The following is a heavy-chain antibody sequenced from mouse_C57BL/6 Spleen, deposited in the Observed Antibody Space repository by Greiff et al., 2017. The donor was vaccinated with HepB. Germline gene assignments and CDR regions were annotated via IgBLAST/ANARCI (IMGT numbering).Heavy chain of an antibody. V-gene: IGHV1-61*01. D-gene: IGHD2-4*01. CDR2: IYPSDSET. Sequence: VQLQQPGAELVRPGSSVKLSCKASGYTFTSYWMDWVKQRPGQGLEWIGNIYPSDSETHYNQKFKDKATLTVDKSSSTAYMQLCSLTSEDSAVYYCARKGYDYGAMDYWGQGTSVTVSS. CDR3: ARKGYDYGAMDY. J-gene: IGHJ4*01. CDR1: GYTFTSYW.